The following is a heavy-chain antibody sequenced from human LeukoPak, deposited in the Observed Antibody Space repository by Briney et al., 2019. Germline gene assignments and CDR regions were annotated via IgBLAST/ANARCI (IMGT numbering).Heavy chain of an antibody. CDR2: INHSGST. Sequence: SGTLSLTCAVSGGSISSSNWWSWVRQPPGKGLEWIGEINHSGSTNYNPSLKSRVTISVDTSKNQFSLKLSSVTAADTAVYYCARRRLFYYDSSGYYYDYWGQGTLVTVSS. CDR1: GGSISSSNW. J-gene: IGHJ4*02. CDR3: ARRRLFYYDSSGYYYDY. V-gene: IGHV4-4*02. D-gene: IGHD3-22*01.